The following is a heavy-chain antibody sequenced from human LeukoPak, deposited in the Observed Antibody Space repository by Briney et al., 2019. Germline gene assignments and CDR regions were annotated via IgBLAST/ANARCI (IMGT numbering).Heavy chain of an antibody. J-gene: IGHJ5*02. V-gene: IGHV4-59*01. CDR1: GGSFSGYY. D-gene: IGHD3-22*01. CDR3: ARTGAYYYDSSGYYYRGTWFDP. Sequence: PSETLSLTCAVYGGSFSGYYWSWIRQPPGKGLEWIGYIYYSGSTNYNPSLKSRVTISVDTSKNQFSLKLSSVTAADTAVYYCARTGAYYYDSSGYYYRGTWFDPWGQGTLVTVSS. CDR2: IYYSGST.